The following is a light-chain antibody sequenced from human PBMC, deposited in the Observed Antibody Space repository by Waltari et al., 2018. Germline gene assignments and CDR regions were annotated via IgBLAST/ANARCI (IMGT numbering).Light chain of an antibody. CDR2: ARD. CDR1: NLGNKY. V-gene: IGLV3-1*01. Sequence: SYDLTQPPSVSVSPGQTVTISCSGHNLGNKYVSWYQQKAGQAPLLVVYARDRRPSGIPERFSVSNSDTTATLTISGTQAIDEADYYCQTWDSSLVVFGGGTKLTVL. J-gene: IGLJ2*01. CDR3: QTWDSSLVV.